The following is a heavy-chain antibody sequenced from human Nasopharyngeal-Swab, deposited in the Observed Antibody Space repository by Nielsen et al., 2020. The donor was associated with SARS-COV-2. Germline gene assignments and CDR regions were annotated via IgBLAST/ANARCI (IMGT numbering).Heavy chain of an antibody. CDR1: GFTFSSYA. D-gene: IGHD3-22*01. V-gene: IGHV3-23*01. J-gene: IGHJ3*02. CDR3: AKDLITMIVVVINDAFDI. CDR2: IRGSGGST. Sequence: GESLKISCAASGFTFSSYAMSWVRQAPGKGLEWVSAIRGSGGSTYYADSVKGRFTISRDNSKNTLYLQMNSLRAEDTAVYCCAKDLITMIVVVINDAFDIWGQGTMVTVSS.